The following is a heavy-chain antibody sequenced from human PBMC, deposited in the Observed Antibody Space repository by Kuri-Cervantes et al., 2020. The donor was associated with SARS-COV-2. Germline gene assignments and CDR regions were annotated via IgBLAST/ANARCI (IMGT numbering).Heavy chain of an antibody. V-gene: IGHV4-59*11. J-gene: IGHJ4*02. CDR1: GGSISSHY. Sequence: GSLRLSCTVSGGSISSHYWSWIRQPPGKGLEWIGYIYYSGSTNYNPSLKSRVTISVDTSKNQFSLKLSSVTAADTAVYYCARVTNWGYYFDYWGQGTLVTVSS. CDR3: ARVTNWGYYFDY. CDR2: IYYSGST. D-gene: IGHD7-27*01.